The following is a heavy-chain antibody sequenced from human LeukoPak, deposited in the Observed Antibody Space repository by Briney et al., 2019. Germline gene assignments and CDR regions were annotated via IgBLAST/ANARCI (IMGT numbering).Heavy chain of an antibody. CDR3: TRGPFLKGKAHNWFRP. CDR2: VNCDNGNT. J-gene: IGHJ5*02. Sequence: ASVKVSCKTSGYTFTSFDINWVRHTTGHGPEWMGWVNCDNGNTRYARKFQGRVAIARDTSTSTVYLELNNLASDDTAIYYCTRGPFLKGKAHNWFRPWGQGTPVTVSS. CDR1: GYTFTSFD. V-gene: IGHV1-8*03.